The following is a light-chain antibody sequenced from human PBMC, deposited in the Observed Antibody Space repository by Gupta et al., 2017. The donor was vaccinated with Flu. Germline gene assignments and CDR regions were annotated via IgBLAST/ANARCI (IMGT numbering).Light chain of an antibody. V-gene: IGKV1-39*01. Sequence: DIQMTQSPSSLSASVGDRVTITCRASQNINYYLNWYQHKPGKAPNLLIYAASRLQSGVPSRFSGSGSGTXFTLTIXRRQPEDFATYYCQQRDSSPNTFGXGTKVEIK. CDR2: AAS. CDR3: QQRDSSPNT. CDR1: QNINYY. J-gene: IGKJ4*01.